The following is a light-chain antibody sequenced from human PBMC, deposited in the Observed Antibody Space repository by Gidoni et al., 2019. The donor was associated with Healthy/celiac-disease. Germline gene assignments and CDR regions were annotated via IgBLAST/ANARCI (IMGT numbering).Light chain of an antibody. CDR1: QSISSY. Sequence: DIQMTQSPSSLSASVGDRVTITCQASQSISSYLNWYQQKPGKAPKLLIYAASSLQSGVPSRFSGSGSGTDFTLTISCLQPEDFATYYCQLSYSTPPTFGQVTKVEIK. V-gene: IGKV1-39*01. CDR3: QLSYSTPPT. CDR2: AAS. J-gene: IGKJ1*01.